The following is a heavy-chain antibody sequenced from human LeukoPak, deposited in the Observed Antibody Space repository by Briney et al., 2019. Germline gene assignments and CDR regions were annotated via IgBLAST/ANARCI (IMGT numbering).Heavy chain of an antibody. CDR3: ARARPIVTPAIGGSNWFDP. D-gene: IGHD2-2*02. CDR2: INAGNGNT. V-gene: IGHV1-3*01. Sequence: GASVTVSCKASGYTFTSYAMHWVRQAPGQRLEWMGWINAGNGNTNYSQKFQGRVTITRDTSASTAYMELSRLRSDDTAVYYCARARPIVTPAIGGSNWFDPWGQGTLVTVSS. J-gene: IGHJ5*02. CDR1: GYTFTSYA.